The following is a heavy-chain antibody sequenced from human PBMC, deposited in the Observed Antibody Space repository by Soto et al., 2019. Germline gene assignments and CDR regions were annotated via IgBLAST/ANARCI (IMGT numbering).Heavy chain of an antibody. Sequence: VPLVESGGGLVQPGGSLRLSCAASGFTFSSYSMNWVRQAPGKGLEWVSYISSSSSTIYYADSVKGRFTISRDNAKNSLYLQMNSLRDEDTAVYYCARDQTVYDFWSGYYPYYYYGMDVWGQGTTVTVSS. V-gene: IGHV3-48*02. CDR3: ARDQTVYDFWSGYYPYYYYGMDV. CDR1: GFTFSSYS. J-gene: IGHJ6*02. D-gene: IGHD3-3*01. CDR2: ISSSSSTI.